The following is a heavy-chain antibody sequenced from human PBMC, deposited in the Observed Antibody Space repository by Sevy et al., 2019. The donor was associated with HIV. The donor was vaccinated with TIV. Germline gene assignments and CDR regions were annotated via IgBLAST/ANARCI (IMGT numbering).Heavy chain of an antibody. CDR2: IYYSGNT. CDR3: ARSRVWFEELS. J-gene: IGHJ4*02. Sequence: SETLSLTCTVSGESVNNAAYYWNWIRQSPGKGLEWVGYIYYSGNTYYNPSLNDRLDMSIDTSKNEFSLLMHSVTAADTAVYYCARSRVWFEELSWGPGILVTVSS. V-gene: IGHV4-30-4*01. CDR1: GESVNNAAYY. D-gene: IGHD3-10*01.